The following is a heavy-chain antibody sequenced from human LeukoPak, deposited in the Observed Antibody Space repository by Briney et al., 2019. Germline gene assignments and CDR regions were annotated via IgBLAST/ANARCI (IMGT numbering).Heavy chain of an antibody. Sequence: ASVKVSCKASGYTFTSYYMHWVRQAPGQGLEWMGIINPSGGSTTYAQRFQGRVTMTRDLSTSTVYMELSSLRSEDTAVHYCARDFGCGGDCGVDYWGQGTLVTVSS. J-gene: IGHJ4*02. V-gene: IGHV1-46*01. CDR2: INPSGGST. CDR3: ARDFGCGGDCGVDY. CDR1: GYTFTSYY. D-gene: IGHD2-21*02.